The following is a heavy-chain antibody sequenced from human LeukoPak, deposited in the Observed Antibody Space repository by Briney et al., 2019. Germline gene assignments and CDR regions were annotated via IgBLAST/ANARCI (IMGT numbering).Heavy chain of an antibody. Sequence: GGSLRLSCAASGFTFSSFWMSWVRQAPGKGLEWVANIKKDGSKKYYVDSVEGRFTISRDNAKNSLYLQMDSLRVDDTAVYYCTRVFGGYDVSDYWGEGTLVTVYS. D-gene: IGHD3-3*01. V-gene: IGHV3-7*01. CDR3: TRVFGGYDVSDY. CDR1: GFTFSSFW. CDR2: IKKDGSKK. J-gene: IGHJ4*02.